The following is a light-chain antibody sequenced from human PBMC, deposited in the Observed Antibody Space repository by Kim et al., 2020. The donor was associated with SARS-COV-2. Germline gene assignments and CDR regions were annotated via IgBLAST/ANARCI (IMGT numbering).Light chain of an antibody. CDR1: SNNVGNQG. Sequence: QTAARACTGNSNNVGNQGAAWLQQHQGHPPKLLSYRNNNRPSGISERLSASRSGNTASLTITGLQPEDEADYNCSAWDSSLSAVVFGGGTQLTVL. CDR3: SAWDSSLSAVV. J-gene: IGLJ2*01. V-gene: IGLV10-54*01. CDR2: RNN.